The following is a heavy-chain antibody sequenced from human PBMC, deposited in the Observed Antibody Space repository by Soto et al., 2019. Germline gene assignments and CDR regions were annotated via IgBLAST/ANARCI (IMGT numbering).Heavy chain of an antibody. CDR3: ARAPYCSGGSCYAGQLSSRFDP. D-gene: IGHD2-15*01. CDR2: IYYSGTT. V-gene: IGHV4-31*03. J-gene: IGHJ5*02. CDR1: GGSISGGGYF. Sequence: QVQLQESGPGLVKPSQTLSLTCTVSGGSISGGGYFWSWIRQRPGKGLEWIGYIYYSGTTYYSPSLRNRLLSSVDRSKAQFSLKLSSVTAADTAIYSCARAPYCSGGSCYAGQLSSRFDPWGQGTLVNVSS.